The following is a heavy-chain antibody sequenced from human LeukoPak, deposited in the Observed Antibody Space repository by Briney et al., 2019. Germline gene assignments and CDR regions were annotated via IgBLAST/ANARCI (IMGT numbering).Heavy chain of an antibody. D-gene: IGHD3-22*01. J-gene: IGHJ4*02. V-gene: IGHV1-8*01. Sequence: ASVKVSCKASGYTFTSYDINWVRQATGQGLEWMGWMNPNSGNTGYAQKFQGRVTMTRNTSISTAHMELSSLRSEDTAVYYCARGITSYYYDSSGYGSHWGQGTLVTVSS. CDR3: ARGITSYYYDSSGYGSH. CDR1: GYTFTSYD. CDR2: MNPNSGNT.